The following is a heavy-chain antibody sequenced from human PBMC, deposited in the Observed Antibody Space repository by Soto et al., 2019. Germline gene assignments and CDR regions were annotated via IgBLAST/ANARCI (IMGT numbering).Heavy chain of an antibody. D-gene: IGHD1-1*01. J-gene: IGHJ5*02. Sequence: SETLSLTCTVSGGSISSYYWSWIRQPPGKGLEWIGYIYYSGSTNYNPSLKSRVTISVDTSKNQFSLKLSSVTAADTAVYYCARVDNDTPVLFDPWGQGTLVTVSS. V-gene: IGHV4-59*01. CDR3: ARVDNDTPVLFDP. CDR1: GGSISSYY. CDR2: IYYSGST.